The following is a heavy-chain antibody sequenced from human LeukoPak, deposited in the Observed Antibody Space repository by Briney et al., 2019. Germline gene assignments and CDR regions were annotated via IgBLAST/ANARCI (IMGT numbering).Heavy chain of an antibody. CDR2: ISYDGSNK. CDR3: ARGRAMIASNYFDY. J-gene: IGHJ4*02. CDR1: GFTFSSYA. Sequence: PGGSLRLSCAASGFTFSSYAMHWVRQAPGKGLEWVAVISYDGSNKYYADSVKGRFTISRDNSKNTLYLQMNSLRAEDTAVYYCARGRAMIASNYFDYWGQGTLVTVSS. D-gene: IGHD3-22*01. V-gene: IGHV3-30*01.